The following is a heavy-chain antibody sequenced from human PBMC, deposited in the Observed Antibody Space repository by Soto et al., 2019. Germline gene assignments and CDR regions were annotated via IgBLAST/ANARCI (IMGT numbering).Heavy chain of an antibody. Sequence: PGGSLRLSCEASGFTFRSFWMSWVRRAPGKGLEWVANINEDGSEKYYVDSVKGRLTISRDNSKNTLYLQMSSLRAEDTAVYYCVNTVYNYDSSGYYYEDYFDYWGQGTLVTVSS. D-gene: IGHD3-22*01. CDR3: VNTVYNYDSSGYYYEDYFDY. V-gene: IGHV3-7*01. CDR1: GFTFRSFW. J-gene: IGHJ4*02. CDR2: INEDGSEK.